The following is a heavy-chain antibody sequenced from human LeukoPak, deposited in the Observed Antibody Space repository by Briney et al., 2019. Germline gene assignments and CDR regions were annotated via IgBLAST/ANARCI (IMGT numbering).Heavy chain of an antibody. V-gene: IGHV3-74*01. J-gene: IGHJ6*02. D-gene: IGHD4-17*01. CDR3: AREDGDSPDQMDV. CDR2: INSDGSRT. Sequence: PGGSLRLSCAASGFTFSNYWMHWVRQAPGKGLVWVSRINSDGSRTSYADSVKGRFTIFRDNAKDTLSLQMNSLRAEDTAVYYCAREDGDSPDQMDVWGQGTTVTVPS. CDR1: GFTFSNYW.